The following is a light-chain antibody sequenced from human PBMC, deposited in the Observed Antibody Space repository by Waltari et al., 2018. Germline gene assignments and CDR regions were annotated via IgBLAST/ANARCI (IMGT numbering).Light chain of an antibody. CDR3: SSFSSGSTPVV. J-gene: IGLJ2*01. CDR1: SSDVGSYNF. Sequence: QSVLTQPASVSGSPGQSIPISRPATSSDVGSYNFTSRYQQHPGKAPKLIIFNVSNRPSGVSNRFSGSKSGNTASLTISGLQAEDEADFYCSSFSSGSTPVVFGGGTMLTVL. CDR2: NVS. V-gene: IGLV2-14*03.